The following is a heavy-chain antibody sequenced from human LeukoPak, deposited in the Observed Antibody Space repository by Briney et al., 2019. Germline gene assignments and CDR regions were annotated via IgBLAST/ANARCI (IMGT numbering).Heavy chain of an antibody. V-gene: IGHV3-7*03. CDR3: AREYDSSGYYLPYFDY. CDR2: IKHDGNWK. J-gene: IGHJ4*02. Sequence: GGSLRLSCAASGCTFGNYYMSWVRQAPGKGLEWVANIKHDGNWKFYADSVKGRFTVSRDNAESLVYLQMNSLRAEDTAVYYCAREYDSSGYYLPYFDYWGQGTLVTVSS. D-gene: IGHD3-22*01. CDR1: GCTFGNYY.